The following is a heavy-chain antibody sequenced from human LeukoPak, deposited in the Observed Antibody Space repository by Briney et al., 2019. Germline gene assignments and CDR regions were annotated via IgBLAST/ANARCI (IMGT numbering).Heavy chain of an antibody. Sequence: WETLSLTCAVYGGSFSGYYWSWIRQPPGKGLEWIGEINHSGSTNYNPSLKSRVTISVDTSKNQFSLKLSSVTAADTAVYYCAYPSRSLDYWGQGTLVTVSS. D-gene: IGHD3-10*01. CDR3: AYPSRSLDY. CDR2: INHSGST. CDR1: GGSFSGYY. V-gene: IGHV4-34*01. J-gene: IGHJ4*02.